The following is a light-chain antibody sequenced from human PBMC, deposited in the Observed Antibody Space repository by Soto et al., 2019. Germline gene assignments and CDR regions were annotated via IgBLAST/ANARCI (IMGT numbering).Light chain of an antibody. CDR3: SSYTSTSSYV. CDR1: SSDIGAYKY. CDR2: DVS. Sequence: QSALTQPASVSGSPGQSITISCTGTSSDIGAYKYVSWYQQDPGKAPKLMIYDVSNRPSGVSSRFSGSKSGNTASLTISGLQTEDEADYYCSSYTSTSSYVFGTGTKVTVL. V-gene: IGLV2-14*01. J-gene: IGLJ1*01.